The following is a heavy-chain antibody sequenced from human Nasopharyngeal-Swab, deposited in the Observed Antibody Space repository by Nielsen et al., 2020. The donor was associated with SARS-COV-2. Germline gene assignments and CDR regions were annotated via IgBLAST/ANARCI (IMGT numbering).Heavy chain of an antibody. CDR2: IYHSGST. V-gene: IGHV4-30-2*01. J-gene: IGHJ5*02. CDR3: AREKYYYDSSGYYRWFDP. CDR1: GGSFSSGGYS. D-gene: IGHD3-22*01. Sequence: SETLSLTCAVSGGSFSSGGYSWSRIRQPPGKGLVWIVYIYHSGSTYYNPSLKSRVTISVYRSKNQFYLKLSSVTAADTAVYYCAREKYYYDSSGYYRWFDPWGQGTPVTVSS.